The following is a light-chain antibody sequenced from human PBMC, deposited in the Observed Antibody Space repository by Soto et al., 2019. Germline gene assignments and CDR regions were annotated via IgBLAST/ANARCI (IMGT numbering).Light chain of an antibody. CDR2: WAS. Sequence: DIVMTQSADSLAVSLGERATINCKSSQSVFSNSNNKNYLAWYQQKPGQPPKLLIYWASTRESGVPDRFSGSGSGTDFTLTISTLQAEDVAVYYCQQYYSTPLTFGGGTKVEIK. V-gene: IGKV4-1*01. J-gene: IGKJ4*01. CDR3: QQYYSTPLT. CDR1: QSVFSNSNNKNY.